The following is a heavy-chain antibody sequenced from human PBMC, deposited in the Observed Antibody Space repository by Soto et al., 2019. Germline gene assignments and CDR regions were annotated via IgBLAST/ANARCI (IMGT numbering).Heavy chain of an antibody. Sequence: GGSLSLSCAASGFIFSSYSMNWVRQAPGKGLEWISSMSSRSDYIYYADSLKGRFTISRDNAKNSLYLQMNSLRADDTAVYYCAREVDFGFDYWGQGTPVTVSS. CDR2: MSSRSDYI. J-gene: IGHJ4*02. V-gene: IGHV3-21*01. CDR1: GFIFSSYS. D-gene: IGHD5-12*01. CDR3: AREVDFGFDY.